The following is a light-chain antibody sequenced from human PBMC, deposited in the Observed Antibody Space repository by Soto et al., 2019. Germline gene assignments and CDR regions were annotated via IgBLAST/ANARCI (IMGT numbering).Light chain of an antibody. Sequence: QSALTQPASVSGSPGQSITISCTGISSDVGGYNYVSWYQQHPDKAPKLMIYDVSNRPSGVSNRFSGSKSGTTASLTISGLQAEDEADYYCYLYTSSSNVLFGGGTKLTVL. V-gene: IGLV2-14*01. CDR3: YLYTSSSNVL. CDR2: DVS. J-gene: IGLJ2*01. CDR1: SSDVGGYNY.